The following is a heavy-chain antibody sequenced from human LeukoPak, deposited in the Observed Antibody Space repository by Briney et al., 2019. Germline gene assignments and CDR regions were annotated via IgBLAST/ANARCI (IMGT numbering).Heavy chain of an antibody. CDR2: ISSSSSYI. Sequence: PGGSLRLSCAASGFTFSSYSMNWVRQAPGRGLEWVSSISSSSSYIYYADSVKGRFTISRDNAKNTLYLQNNSLRAEETAVYYCWGLERSGDSSGYYFRYWGQGTLVTVSS. J-gene: IGHJ4*02. CDR3: WGLERSGDSSGYYFRY. CDR1: GFTFSSYS. D-gene: IGHD3-22*01. V-gene: IGHV3-21*01.